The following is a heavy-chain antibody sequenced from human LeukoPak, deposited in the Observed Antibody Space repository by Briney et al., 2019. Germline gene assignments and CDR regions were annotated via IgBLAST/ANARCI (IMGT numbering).Heavy chain of an antibody. Sequence: GGSLRLSCAASGFTFSTYWMHWVRQAPGKGLEWVAVISYDGGNKYYADSVKGRFTISRDNSKNTLYLQMNSLRAEDTAVYYCARDRLLSPSYWGQGTLVTVSS. CDR2: ISYDGGNK. CDR1: GFTFSTYW. CDR3: ARDRLLSPSY. V-gene: IGHV3-30-3*01. D-gene: IGHD2/OR15-2a*01. J-gene: IGHJ4*02.